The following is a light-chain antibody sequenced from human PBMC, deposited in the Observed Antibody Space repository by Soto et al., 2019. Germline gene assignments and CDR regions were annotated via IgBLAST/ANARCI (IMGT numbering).Light chain of an antibody. CDR2: GAS. CDR3: QQYNNWPPWT. J-gene: IGKJ3*01. CDR1: QSVSSN. V-gene: IGKV3-15*01. Sequence: EIVMTQSPATLSVSPGERATLSCRASQSVSSNLAWYQQKPGQAPRLLIYGASTRATGIPARFSGSGSGTEFPLTISSLQYEDFAVYYCQQYNNWPPWTFGPGTKVDIK.